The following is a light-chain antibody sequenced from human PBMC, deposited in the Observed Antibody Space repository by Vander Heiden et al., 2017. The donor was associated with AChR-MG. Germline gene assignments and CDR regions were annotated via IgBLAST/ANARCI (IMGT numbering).Light chain of an antibody. CDR2: SNN. CDR3: AAWDDSLNGWV. J-gene: IGLJ3*02. V-gene: IGLV1-44*01. Sequence: QSVLTQPPSASGTPRQKVTIACSGSRSNIGSNTVNWYQQLPGTAPKLLIYSNNQRPSGVPDRFSGSKSGTSASLAISGLQSEDEADYYCAAWDDSLNGWVFGGGTKLTVL. CDR1: RSNIGSNT.